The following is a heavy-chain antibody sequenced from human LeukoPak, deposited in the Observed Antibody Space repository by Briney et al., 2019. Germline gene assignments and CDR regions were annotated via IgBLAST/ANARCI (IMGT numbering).Heavy chain of an antibody. CDR2: IGPPGDT. CDR1: GFILSSYD. CDR3: ASRLGGRGAFDI. Sequence: GGSLRLSCAASGFILSSYDMHWVRQLPGKGLEYVSHIGPPGDTHYLDSVKGRFTISREDARNSLYLQMNNLRAGDTAVYYCASRLGGRGAFDIWGQGTMVTVSS. V-gene: IGHV3-13*01. J-gene: IGHJ3*02. D-gene: IGHD3-16*01.